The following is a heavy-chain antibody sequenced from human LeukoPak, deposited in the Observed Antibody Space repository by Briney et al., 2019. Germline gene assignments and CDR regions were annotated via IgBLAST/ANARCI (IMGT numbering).Heavy chain of an antibody. D-gene: IGHD1-14*01. CDR3: ARGVEPLAANTLAY. J-gene: IGHJ4*02. CDR2: LYSDDNT. Sequence: PGGPLRLSCAASGFTVITNDMTWLPQAPGKGLEWVSVLYSDDNTKYADSVQGRFTISRDNSKNTLYLEMNSLSPDDTAVYYCARGVEPLAANTLAYWGQGTLVTVSS. CDR1: GFTVITND. V-gene: IGHV3-53*01.